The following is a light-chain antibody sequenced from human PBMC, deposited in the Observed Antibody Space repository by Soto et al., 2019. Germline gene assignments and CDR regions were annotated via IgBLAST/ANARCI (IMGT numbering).Light chain of an antibody. CDR3: QQYGSSPPYT. CDR1: QSVSSSY. J-gene: IGKJ2*01. CDR2: GAS. Sequence: EIVLTQSPGTLSLSPGERATLSCRASQSVSSSYLAGYQQKPGQAPRLLIYGASSRATGIPDRFSGSGSGTDFTLTIRRLEPEDFAVYYCQQYGSSPPYTFGQGTKLEIK. V-gene: IGKV3-20*01.